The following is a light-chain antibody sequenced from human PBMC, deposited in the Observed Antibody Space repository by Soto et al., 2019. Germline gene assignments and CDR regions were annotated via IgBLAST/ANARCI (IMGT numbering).Light chain of an antibody. CDR2: DTS. V-gene: IGKV3-15*01. CDR3: QQYKNWPPYT. J-gene: IGKJ2*01. Sequence: EVVMTQSPDTLSVSPGERVTLSCRASQSVSSSLAWYQQKPGQAPRLLIYDTSTRATAIPARFSGSGFGTEFTLTISSLQSEDSAVYYCQQYKNWPPYTFGQGTKLEIK. CDR1: QSVSSS.